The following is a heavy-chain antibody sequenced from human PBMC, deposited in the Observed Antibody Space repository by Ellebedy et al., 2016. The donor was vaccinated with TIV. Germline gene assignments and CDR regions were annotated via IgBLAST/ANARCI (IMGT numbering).Heavy chain of an antibody. D-gene: IGHD3-22*01. J-gene: IGHJ6*02. V-gene: IGHV3-53*05. CDR2: IYSGGST. CDR1: GFTVSSNY. Sequence: GGSLRLSCAASGFTVSSNYMSWVRQAPGKGLEWVSVIYSGGSTYYADSVKGRFTISRDNSKNTLYLQMNSLRTEDTALYYCAKDMSYYYDSSGYSSGMDVWGQGTTVTVSS. CDR3: AKDMSYYYDSSGYSSGMDV.